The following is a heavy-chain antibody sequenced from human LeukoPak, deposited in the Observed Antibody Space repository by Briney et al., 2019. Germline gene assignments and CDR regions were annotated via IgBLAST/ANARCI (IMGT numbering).Heavy chain of an antibody. CDR1: GFTFSSYA. J-gene: IGHJ4*02. CDR3: ASSPDHCSSTSCEGAFDY. D-gene: IGHD2-2*01. V-gene: IGHV3-66*01. Sequence: GGSLRLSCAASGFTFSSYAMNWVRQAPGKGLEWVSVIYSGGSTYYADSVKGRFTISRDNSKNTLYLQMNSLRAEDTAVYYCASSPDHCSSTSCEGAFDYWGQGTLVTVSS. CDR2: IYSGGST.